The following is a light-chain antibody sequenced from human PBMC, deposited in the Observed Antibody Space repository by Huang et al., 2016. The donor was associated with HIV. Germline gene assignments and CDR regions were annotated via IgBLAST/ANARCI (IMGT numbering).Light chain of an antibody. Sequence: DIQMTQSPSTLSASVGDRVTITCRASQSVGNWLAWYQQKPGQAPNRLIYTASTLQNGVPSRFSGSGSETEFTLTINSLQPDDFATYYCQQYNRFYTFGQGTRLDIK. CDR2: TAS. CDR1: QSVGNW. V-gene: IGKV1-5*03. CDR3: QQYNRFYT. J-gene: IGKJ2*01.